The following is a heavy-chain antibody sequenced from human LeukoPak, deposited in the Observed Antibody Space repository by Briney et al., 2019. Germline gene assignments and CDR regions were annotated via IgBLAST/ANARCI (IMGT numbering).Heavy chain of an antibody. D-gene: IGHD6-13*01. J-gene: IGHJ4*02. CDR3: ARTYSSSSYSPFDY. V-gene: IGHV3-53*01. Sequence: GGSLGLSCAASGFTFSDYYMSWIRQAPGKGLEWVSVIYYGGSTYYADSVKGRFTISRDNSKNTLYLQMNSLRAEDTAVYYCARTYSSSSYSPFDYWGQGTLVTVSS. CDR2: IYYGGST. CDR1: GFTFSDYY.